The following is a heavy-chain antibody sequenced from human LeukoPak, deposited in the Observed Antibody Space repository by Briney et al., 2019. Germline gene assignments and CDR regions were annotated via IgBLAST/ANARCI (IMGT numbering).Heavy chain of an antibody. CDR3: ARESLGLSSGWYRGVFDP. Sequence: PGGSLRLSCAASGFTVSSNYMSWVRQAPGKGLEWVSVIYSGGSTYYADSVKGRFTISRDNSKNTLYLQMNSLRAEDTAVYYCARESLGLSSGWYRGVFDPWGQGTLVTVSS. J-gene: IGHJ5*02. CDR1: GFTVSSNY. D-gene: IGHD6-19*01. V-gene: IGHV3-53*01. CDR2: IYSGGST.